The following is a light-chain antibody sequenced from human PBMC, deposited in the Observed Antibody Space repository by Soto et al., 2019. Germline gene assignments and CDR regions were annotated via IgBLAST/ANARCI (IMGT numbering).Light chain of an antibody. CDR1: QGISSY. CDR2: AAS. J-gene: IGKJ5*01. CDR3: QQVTSYPIT. Sequence: DIQLTQSPSFLSASLGDRVTITCRASQGISSYLAWYQQKPGNVPKLLIYAASTLQSGVPSRFSGSGFGTHFTLTISSLQPEDFATYSCQQVTSYPITVGQGTRLEI. V-gene: IGKV1-9*01.